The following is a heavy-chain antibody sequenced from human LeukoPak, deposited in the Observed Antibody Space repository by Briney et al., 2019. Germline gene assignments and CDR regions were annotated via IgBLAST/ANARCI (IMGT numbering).Heavy chain of an antibody. CDR3: ARGIESYGDYGY. V-gene: IGHV4-59*01. D-gene: IGHD4-17*01. Sequence: PSETLSLTXTVSGGSISGSYWSWIRQPPGKGLEWIAYMYNSGSTNYNPSLKSRVTISIDTSKNQFSLKLSSLTAADTAIYYCARGIESYGDYGYWGQGILVTVSS. J-gene: IGHJ4*02. CDR2: MYNSGST. CDR1: GGSISGSY.